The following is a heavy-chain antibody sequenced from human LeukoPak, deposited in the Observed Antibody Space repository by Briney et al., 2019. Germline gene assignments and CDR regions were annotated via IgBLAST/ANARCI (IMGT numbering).Heavy chain of an antibody. CDR3: AKHVTPLLFGMDV. V-gene: IGHV3-23*01. Sequence: GGSLRLSCAASGFTFSSYAMSWVRQAPGEGREWVSAISGSGGSTYYADSVKGRFTISRDNSKNTLYLQMNSLRAEDTAVYYCAKHVTPLLFGMDVWGQGTTVTVSS. CDR1: GFTFSSYA. D-gene: IGHD1-14*01. CDR2: ISGSGGST. J-gene: IGHJ6*02.